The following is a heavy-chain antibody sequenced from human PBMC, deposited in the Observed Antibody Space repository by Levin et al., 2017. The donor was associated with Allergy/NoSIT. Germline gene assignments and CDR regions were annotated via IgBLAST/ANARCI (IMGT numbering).Heavy chain of an antibody. J-gene: IGHJ5*02. D-gene: IGHD6-19*01. V-gene: IGHV4-61*01. CDR3: ARDQEHSSGWYSRNNWFDP. CDR2: IYYSGST. Sequence: PSETLSLTCTVSGGSVSSGSYYWSWIRQPPGTGLEWIGYIYYSGSTNYNPSLKSRVTISVDTSKNQFSLKLSSVTAADTAVYYCARDQEHSSGWYSRNNWFDPWGQGTLVTVSS. CDR1: GGSVSSGSYY.